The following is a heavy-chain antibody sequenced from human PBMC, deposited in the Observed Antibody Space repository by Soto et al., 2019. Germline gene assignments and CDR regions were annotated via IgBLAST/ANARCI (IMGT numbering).Heavy chain of an antibody. D-gene: IGHD4-17*01. CDR3: ARGWTSYGDYADNWFDP. V-gene: IGHV4-30-2*01. Sequence: PSETLSLTCAVSGGSISSGGYSWSWIRQPPGKGLEWIGYIYHSGSTYYNPSLKSRVTISVDRSKNQFSLKLSSVTAADTAVYYCARGWTSYGDYADNWFDPWGQGTLVTVSS. J-gene: IGHJ5*02. CDR2: IYHSGST. CDR1: GGSISSGGYS.